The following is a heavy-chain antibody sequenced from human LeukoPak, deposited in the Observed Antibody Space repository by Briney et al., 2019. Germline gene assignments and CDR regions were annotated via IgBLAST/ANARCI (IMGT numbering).Heavy chain of an antibody. D-gene: IGHD3-16*01. J-gene: IGHJ3*02. CDR1: GFTFSSYG. Sequence: PGGSLRLSCAASGFTFSSYGMSWVRQAPGKGLEWVSAISGSGGSTYYADSVKGRFAISRDNSKNTLYLQMGSLRAEDMAVYYCARATDDYVWGSITLYAFDIWGQGTMVTVSS. CDR3: ARATDDYVWGSITLYAFDI. V-gene: IGHV3-23*01. CDR2: ISGSGGST.